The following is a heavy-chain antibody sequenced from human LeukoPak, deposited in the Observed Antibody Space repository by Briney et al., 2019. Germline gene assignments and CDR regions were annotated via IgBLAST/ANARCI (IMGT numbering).Heavy chain of an antibody. CDR1: GYTFTSYA. V-gene: IGHV1-18*01. CDR3: ARDLEHGAGSYGDY. CDR2: ISAYSGNT. J-gene: IGHJ4*02. D-gene: IGHD3-10*01. Sequence: ASVKVSCKASGYTFTSYAISWVRQAPGQGLEWVGWISAYSGNTNYAQNLQDRVTMTTDTFTSTACMELRSLRSDDTAVYYCARDLEHGAGSYGDYWGQGTLVTVSS.